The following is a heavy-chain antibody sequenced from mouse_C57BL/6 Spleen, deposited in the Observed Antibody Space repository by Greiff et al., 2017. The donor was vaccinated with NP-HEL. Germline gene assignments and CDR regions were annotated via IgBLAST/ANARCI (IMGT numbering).Heavy chain of an antibody. V-gene: IGHV1-52*01. CDR1: GYTFTSYW. Sequence: QVQLQQPGAELVRPGSSVKLSCKASGYTFTSYWMHWVKQRPIQGLEWIGNIDPSDSETHYNQKFKDKATLTVDKSSSTAYMQLSSLTSEDSAVYYCAREEAQAVYYYAMDYWGQGTSVTVSS. CDR2: IDPSDSET. CDR3: AREEAQAVYYYAMDY. D-gene: IGHD3-2*02. J-gene: IGHJ4*01.